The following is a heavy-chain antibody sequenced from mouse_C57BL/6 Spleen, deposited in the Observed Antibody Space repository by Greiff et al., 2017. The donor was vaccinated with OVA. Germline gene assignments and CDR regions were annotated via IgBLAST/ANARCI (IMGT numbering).Heavy chain of an antibody. CDR3: AREPPYWYFDV. V-gene: IGHV5-16*01. Sequence: EVQVVESEGGLVQPGRSLKLSCTASGFTFSDYYMAWVRQVPEKGLEWVANINYDGSSTYYLDSLKSRFIISRDNAKNILYLQMSSLKSEDTATYYCAREPPYWYFDVWGTGTTVTVSS. J-gene: IGHJ1*03. CDR1: GFTFSDYY. CDR2: INYDGSST.